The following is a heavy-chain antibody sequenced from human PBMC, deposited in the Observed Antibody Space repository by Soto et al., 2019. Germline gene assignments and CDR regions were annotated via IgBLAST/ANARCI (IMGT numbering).Heavy chain of an antibody. J-gene: IGHJ4*02. Sequence: QVQLVESGGGVVQPGRSLRLSCAASGFTFSSYAMHWVRQAPGKGLEWVAVISYDGSNKYYADSVKGRFTISRDNSKNTLYLQMNSLRAEDTAVYYCARGGYKDYWGQGTLVTVSS. CDR1: GFTFSSYA. CDR2: ISYDGSNK. V-gene: IGHV3-30-3*01. D-gene: IGHD5-12*01. CDR3: ARGGYKDY.